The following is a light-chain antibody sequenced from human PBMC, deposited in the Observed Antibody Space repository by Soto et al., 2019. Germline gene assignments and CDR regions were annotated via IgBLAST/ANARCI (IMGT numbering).Light chain of an antibody. CDR2: DVN. V-gene: IGLV2-8*01. J-gene: IGLJ1*01. Sequence: QSVLTQPPSASGSPGQSVTISCSGTSCDVGGYNYDSWYQQHPGTAPQLVIFDVNKRPSVVPDRFSGTKSGTTASVTVSGLQNEDEADYYGNSDAGSNSFVFGTGTKLTVL. CDR1: SCDVGGYNY. CDR3: NSDAGSNSFV.